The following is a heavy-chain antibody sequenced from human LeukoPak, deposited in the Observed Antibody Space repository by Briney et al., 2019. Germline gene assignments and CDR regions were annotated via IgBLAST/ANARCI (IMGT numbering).Heavy chain of an antibody. D-gene: IGHD6-19*01. CDR3: AKDPGDGWLQWYYFDY. Sequence: GGSLRLSCAASGFTFSSYAMSWVRQAPGKGLEWVSAISGSGGRTYYADSVKGRFTISRDNSKNTLYLQMKRLRAEDTAVYYCAKDPGDGWLQWYYFDYWGQGTLVTVSS. J-gene: IGHJ4*02. CDR1: GFTFSSYA. V-gene: IGHV3-23*01. CDR2: ISGSGGRT.